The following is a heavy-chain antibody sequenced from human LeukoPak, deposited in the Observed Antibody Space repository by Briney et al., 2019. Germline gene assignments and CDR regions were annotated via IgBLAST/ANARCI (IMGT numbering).Heavy chain of an antibody. CDR1: GDFFKNYW. D-gene: IGHD3-10*01. CDR2: VYATGST. Sequence: SETLSLTCDVSGDFFKNYWWGWVRRPPGKGLEWIGRVYATGSTRFNPSLKSRLTMSMDTSTNQLSLKLTSVTAADTAVYFCARQGFTVSYYFLDYWSQGTLVAVSS. V-gene: IGHV4-4*07. J-gene: IGHJ4*02. CDR3: ARQGFTVSYYFLDY.